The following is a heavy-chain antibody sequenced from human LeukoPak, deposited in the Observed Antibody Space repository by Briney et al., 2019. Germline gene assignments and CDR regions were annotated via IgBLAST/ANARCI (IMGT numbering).Heavy chain of an antibody. V-gene: IGHV3-74*01. CDR2: TNRDGTST. Sequence: GGSLRLSCAASGFTFSRTWMHWVRQVPGKGLVWVSRTNRDGTSTTYADSVKGRFTISRDNAKNSLYLQMNSLRAEDTAVYYCARYSGYDWVNYYYYYMDVWGKGTTVTVSS. J-gene: IGHJ6*03. D-gene: IGHD5-12*01. CDR3: ARYSGYDWVNYYYYYMDV. CDR1: GFTFSRTW.